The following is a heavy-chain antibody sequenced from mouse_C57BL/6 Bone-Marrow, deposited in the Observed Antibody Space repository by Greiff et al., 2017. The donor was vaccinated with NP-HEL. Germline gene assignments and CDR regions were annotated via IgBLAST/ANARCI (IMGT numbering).Heavy chain of an antibody. CDR3: ARRFYYDYDGYAMDY. J-gene: IGHJ4*01. V-gene: IGHV1-64*01. D-gene: IGHD2-4*01. CDR2: IHPNSGST. CDR1: GYTFTSYW. Sequence: QVQLQQPGAELVKPGGSVKLSCKASGYTFTSYWMHWVKQRPGQGLEWIGMIHPNSGSTNYNEKFKSKATLTVDKSSSTAYMQLSSLTSEDSAVYYCARRFYYDYDGYAMDYWGQGTSVTVSS.